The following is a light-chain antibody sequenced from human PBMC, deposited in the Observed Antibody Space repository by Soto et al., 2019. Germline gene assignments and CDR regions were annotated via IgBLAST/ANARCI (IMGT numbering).Light chain of an antibody. CDR3: QQSYSTLSWT. CDR1: QSISTY. J-gene: IGKJ1*01. V-gene: IGKV1-39*01. Sequence: DIQMTQSPSSLSASVGDRVGITCRASQSISTYLNWYQQKPGKAPKLLIFGASTLQSGVPSRFGGSGSGTDFTLTISSLQPEDFATYYCQQSYSTLSWTFGQGTKVDIK. CDR2: GAS.